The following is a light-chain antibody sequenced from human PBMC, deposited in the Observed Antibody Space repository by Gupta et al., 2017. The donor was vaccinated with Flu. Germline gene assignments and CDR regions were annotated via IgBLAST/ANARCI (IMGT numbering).Light chain of an antibody. V-gene: IGKV3-15*01. CDR3: QHYNLSPWT. CDR1: QRIGSN. J-gene: IGKJ1*01. Sequence: PATLSASAGDRVTISCRASQRIGSNLGWYQQKPGKAPRLLIYGVSTRESGIPSRFSASGSGTDFTLTISSLQPEDFGGYSCQHYNLSPWTFGQGTTVEIK. CDR2: GVS.